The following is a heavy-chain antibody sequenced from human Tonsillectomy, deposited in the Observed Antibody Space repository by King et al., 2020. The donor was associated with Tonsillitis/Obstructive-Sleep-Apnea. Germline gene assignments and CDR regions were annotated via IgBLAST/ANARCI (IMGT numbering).Heavy chain of an antibody. J-gene: IGHJ3*02. D-gene: IGHD2-8*01. V-gene: IGHV4-59*01. CDR3: ARDMVLEAGGDAFDI. CDR1: GGSISSDY. Sequence: VQLQESGPGLVKPSETLSLTCTVSGGSISSDYWSWIRQPPGKGLEWIGYIYYSGSTNYNPSVKSRVTISVDTSKNQFSLKLTSVTAADTAVYYCARDMVLEAGGDAFDIWGQGTMVTVSS. CDR2: IYYSGST.